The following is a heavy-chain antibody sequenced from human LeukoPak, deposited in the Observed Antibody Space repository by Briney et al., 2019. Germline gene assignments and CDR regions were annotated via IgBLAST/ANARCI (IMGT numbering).Heavy chain of an antibody. V-gene: IGHV3-7*01. J-gene: IGHJ6*02. CDR1: GFTFSESW. CDR2: INHEGGAI. D-gene: IGHD1-1*01. Sequence: GGSLRLSCAASGFTFSESWMTWVRQVPGQGLEWVAHINHEGGAIQYVDSVKGRFTISRDNAKGSVFLQMNSLRAEDTAIYHCATYINWVAGDVWGQGTTVIVSS. CDR3: ATYINWVAGDV.